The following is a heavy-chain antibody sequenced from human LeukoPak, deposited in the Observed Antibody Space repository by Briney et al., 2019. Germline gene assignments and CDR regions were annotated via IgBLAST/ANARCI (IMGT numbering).Heavy chain of an antibody. D-gene: IGHD3-10*01. J-gene: IGHJ4*02. CDR3: ARSTGWFGQGYFDY. CDR2: INSDGSST. CDR1: GFTFSSYW. V-gene: IGHV3-74*01. Sequence: PGGSLKLSCAASGFTFSSYWMHWVRQAPGKGLVWVSRINSDGSSTSYADSVKGRFTISRDNAENTLYLQMNSLRAEDTAVYYCARSTGWFGQGYFDYWGQGTLVTVSS.